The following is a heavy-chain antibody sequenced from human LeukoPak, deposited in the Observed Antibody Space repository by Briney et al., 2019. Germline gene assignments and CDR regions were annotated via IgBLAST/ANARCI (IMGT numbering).Heavy chain of an antibody. CDR2: ISGSGGST. V-gene: IGHV3-23*01. CDR1: GFTFSSYA. D-gene: IGHD3-3*01. J-gene: IGHJ4*02. CDR3: AISLAPYYDFWSGYYPTYYFDY. Sequence: GGSLRLSCAASGFTFSSYAMSWVRQAPGKGLEWVSAISGSGGSTYYADSVKGRFTTSRDNSKNTLYLQMNSLRAEDTAVYYCAISLAPYYDFWSGYYPTYYFDYWGQGTLVPVSS.